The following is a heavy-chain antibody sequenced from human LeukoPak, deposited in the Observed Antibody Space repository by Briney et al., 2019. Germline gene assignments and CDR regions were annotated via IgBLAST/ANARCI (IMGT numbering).Heavy chain of an antibody. CDR2: IRNDGNKK. CDR1: GFTFNEYR. J-gene: IGHJ4*02. D-gene: IGHD3-22*01. Sequence: PGGSLRLSCAASGFTFNEYRMNWVRQSPGKGLDWVSFIRNDGNKKNYAESVKGRFTISRDNSRNTLYLQMDSLSAEDTAVYYCVKVDTWGQGTLVTVSS. CDR3: VKVDT. V-gene: IGHV3-30*02.